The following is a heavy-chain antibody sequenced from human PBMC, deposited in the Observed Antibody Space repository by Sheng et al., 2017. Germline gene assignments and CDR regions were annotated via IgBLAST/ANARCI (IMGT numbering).Heavy chain of an antibody. J-gene: IGHJ5*02. D-gene: IGHD1-1*01. Sequence: QVQLVQSGAEVKKPGSSVKVSCKASGGTFSSYAISWVRQAPGQGLEWMGGIIPILGIANYAQKFQGRVTITADKSTSTAYMELSSLRSEDTAVYYCARDRPDNWNDEGGWFDPWGQGTLVTVSS. CDR1: GGTFSSYA. CDR2: IIPILGIA. CDR3: ARDRPDNWNDEGGWFDP. V-gene: IGHV1-69*10.